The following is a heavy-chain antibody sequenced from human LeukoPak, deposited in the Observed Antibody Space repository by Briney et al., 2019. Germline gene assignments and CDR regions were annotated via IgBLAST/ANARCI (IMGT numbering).Heavy chain of an antibody. V-gene: IGHV3-23*01. J-gene: IGHJ4*02. Sequence: GGSLRLSFSPSGFTFSSYAMSWVRQAPGKWLEWVSAISGSGGSTYYADSVKCRFTISRDNSKNTLYPEMNVLRTDDTSLFCGAKEGTFGAWGGAPIDYWGQGTLVTVSS. CDR2: ISGSGGST. CDR1: GFTFSSYA. CDR3: AKEGTFGAWGGAPIDY. D-gene: IGHD3-10*01.